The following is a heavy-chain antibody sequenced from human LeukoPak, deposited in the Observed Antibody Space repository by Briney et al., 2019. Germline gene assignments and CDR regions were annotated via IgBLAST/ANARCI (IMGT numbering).Heavy chain of an antibody. V-gene: IGHV1-69*05. D-gene: IGHD6-13*01. J-gene: IGHJ4*02. CDR2: IIPIFGTA. CDR1: GGTFSSYA. CDR3: ALNLVQSLYYFDY. Sequence: SVKVSCKASGGTFSSYAISWVRQAPGQGLEWMGRIIPIFGTANYAQKFQGRVTITTDESTSTAYMELSSLRSEDTAVYYCALNLVQSLYYFDYWCQGTLVTVSS.